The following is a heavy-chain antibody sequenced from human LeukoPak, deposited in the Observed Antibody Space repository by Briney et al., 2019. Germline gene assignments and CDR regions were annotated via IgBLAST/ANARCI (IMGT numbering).Heavy chain of an antibody. J-gene: IGHJ4*02. V-gene: IGHV1-2*02. CDR1: GYTFTGYY. Sequence: ASVKVSCKASGYTFTGYYMHWVRQAPGQGLEWMGWINPNSGGTNYAQKFQGRVTMTRDTSISTAYMELSRLRSGDTAVYYCARVGIAVAGHYFDYWGQGTLVTVSS. D-gene: IGHD6-19*01. CDR2: INPNSGGT. CDR3: ARVGIAVAGHYFDY.